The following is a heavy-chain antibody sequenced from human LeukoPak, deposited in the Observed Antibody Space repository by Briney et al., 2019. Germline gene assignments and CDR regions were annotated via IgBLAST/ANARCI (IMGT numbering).Heavy chain of an antibody. CDR3: ARGGSSGWKDAFDI. V-gene: IGHV4-59*01. CDR1: GGSISSYY. J-gene: IGHJ3*02. CDR2: IYYSGST. D-gene: IGHD6-19*01. Sequence: SETLSLTCTVSGGSISSYYWSWIRQPPGKGLEWIGYIYYSGSTNYNPSLKSRVTISVDTSKNQFSLKLSSVTAGDTAVYYCARGGSSGWKDAFDIWGQGTMVIVSS.